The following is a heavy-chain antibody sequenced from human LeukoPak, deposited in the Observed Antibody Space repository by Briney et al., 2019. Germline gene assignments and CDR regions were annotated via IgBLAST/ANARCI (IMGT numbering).Heavy chain of an antibody. CDR2: ISYYGNNK. Sequence: PGRSLRLSCAASGFTFSSFGMHWVRQAPGTGLEWVAVISYYGNNKYYADSVKGRFTISRDISQNTLYLQMNSLRAEDTAVYYCAKALDYGDYTLDYWGQGTLVTVSS. CDR3: AKALDYGDYTLDY. J-gene: IGHJ4*02. D-gene: IGHD4-17*01. CDR1: GFTFSSFG. V-gene: IGHV3-30*18.